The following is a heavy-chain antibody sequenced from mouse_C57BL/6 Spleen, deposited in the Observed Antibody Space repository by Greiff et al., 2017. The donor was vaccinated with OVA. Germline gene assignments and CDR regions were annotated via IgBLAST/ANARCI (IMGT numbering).Heavy chain of an antibody. CDR3: ARWITTVVADFDY. D-gene: IGHD1-1*01. Sequence: QVQLQQPGAELVKPGASVKLSCKASGYTFTSYWMQWVKQRPGQGLEWIGEIDPSDSYTNYNQKFKGKATLTVDTSSSTAYMQLSSLTSEDSAVDYCARWITTVVADFDYWGQGTTLTVSS. CDR2: IDPSDSYT. V-gene: IGHV1-50*01. J-gene: IGHJ2*01. CDR1: GYTFTSYW.